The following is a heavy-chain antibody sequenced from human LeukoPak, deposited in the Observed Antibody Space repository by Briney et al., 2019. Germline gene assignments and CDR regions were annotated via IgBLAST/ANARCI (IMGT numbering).Heavy chain of an antibody. CDR3: AELGITMIGGV. V-gene: IGHV3-53*01. CDR2: IYSGGST. Sequence: GGSLRLSCAASDFNVSSNYMSWVRQAPGKGLEWVSVIYSGGSTYYADSVKGRFTVSRDNSKNTLYLQMNSLRAEDTAVYYCAELGITMIGGVWGKGTTVTISS. J-gene: IGHJ6*04. D-gene: IGHD3-10*02. CDR1: DFNVSSNY.